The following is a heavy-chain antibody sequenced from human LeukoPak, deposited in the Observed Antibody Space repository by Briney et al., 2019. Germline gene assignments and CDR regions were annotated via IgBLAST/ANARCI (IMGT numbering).Heavy chain of an antibody. D-gene: IGHD1-26*01. Sequence: TGGSLRLSCAASAFTFNTYWMHWVRQVPGRGLKWVSRINGDESSTNYADSVKGRFTISRDNAKDTLYLHMNSLTAEDTAVYYCARGAKWAYYFDYWGQGTLVTVSS. CDR3: ARGAKWAYYFDY. CDR2: INGDESST. CDR1: AFTFNTYW. J-gene: IGHJ4*02. V-gene: IGHV3-74*01.